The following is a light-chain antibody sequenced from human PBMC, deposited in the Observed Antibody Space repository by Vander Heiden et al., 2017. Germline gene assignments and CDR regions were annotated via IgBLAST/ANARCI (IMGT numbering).Light chain of an antibody. CDR1: QSLLPSNRYNY. CDR3: TQALHTPPT. J-gene: IGKJ2*01. CDR2: LGS. V-gene: IGKV2-28*01. Sequence: DIVRTHFPLSLPVTPGEPASISCRSSQSLLPSNRYNYLDWYLQKPGQSPQLLIFLGSIRAYGVPDRFSDSGSGTDFTLKISRVEAEDVGVYYCTQALHTPPTFGQGTKLEIK.